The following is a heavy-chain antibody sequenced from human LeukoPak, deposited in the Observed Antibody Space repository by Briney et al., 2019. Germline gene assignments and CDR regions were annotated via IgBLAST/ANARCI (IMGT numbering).Heavy chain of an antibody. V-gene: IGHV4-34*01. Sequence: SETLSLTCAVYGGSFSGCYWSWIRQPPGKGLEWIGEINHSGSTNYNPSLKSRVTISVDTSKNQFSPKLSSVTAADTAVYYCARDLRGITMLGYWGQGTLVTVSS. J-gene: IGHJ4*02. D-gene: IGHD3-10*02. CDR1: GGSFSGCY. CDR3: ARDLRGITMLGY. CDR2: INHSGST.